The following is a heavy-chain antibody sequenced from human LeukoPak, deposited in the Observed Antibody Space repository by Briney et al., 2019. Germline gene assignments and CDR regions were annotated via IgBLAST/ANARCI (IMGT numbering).Heavy chain of an antibody. Sequence: GESLKISCKASGYIFSNYWIGWVRQMPGKGLEWMGIIYPRDSDTRYSPSFQGQVTVSADKSISTAYLQWNTLEASDTAMYYCARRQYSGYDFDFWGQGTLVTVSS. D-gene: IGHD5-12*01. J-gene: IGHJ4*02. CDR1: GYIFSNYW. CDR3: ARRQYSGYDFDF. CDR2: IYPRDSDT. V-gene: IGHV5-51*01.